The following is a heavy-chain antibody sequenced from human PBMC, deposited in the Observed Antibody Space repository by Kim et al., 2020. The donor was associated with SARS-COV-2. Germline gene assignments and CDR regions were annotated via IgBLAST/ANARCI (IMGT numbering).Heavy chain of an antibody. D-gene: IGHD3-3*01. V-gene: IGHV3-48*03. CDR3: AREPYDFWSGYSSAYYFDC. CDR2: ISSSGSTK. J-gene: IGHJ4*02. Sequence: GGSLSLSCAASGFPFSSYEMNWVRQAPGKALEWLSYISSSGSTKYYADSVKGRFTISRDNAKNSLYLQMNSLRAEGTAVYYCAREPYDFWSGYSSAYYFDCWGQGTLVTVSS. CDR1: GFPFSSYE.